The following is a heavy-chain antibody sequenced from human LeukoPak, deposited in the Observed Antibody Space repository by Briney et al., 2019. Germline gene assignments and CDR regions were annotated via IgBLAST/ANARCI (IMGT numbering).Heavy chain of an antibody. CDR3: AREGFPDAFDI. Sequence: GGSLRLSCAASGFTFSNNWLHWVRQAPGKGLVWVARIDSDGSSTTYADSVKGRFTISRGNAKNTLYLQMNSLRAEDTAVYYCAREGFPDAFDIWGQGTMVTVSS. D-gene: IGHD2-15*01. CDR1: GFTFSNNW. CDR2: IDSDGSST. J-gene: IGHJ3*02. V-gene: IGHV3-74*01.